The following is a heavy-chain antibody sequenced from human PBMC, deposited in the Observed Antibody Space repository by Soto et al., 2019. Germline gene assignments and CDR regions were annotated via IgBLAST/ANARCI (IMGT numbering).Heavy chain of an antibody. CDR3: AREVVLSSSWSPAPNWFDP. D-gene: IGHD6-13*01. J-gene: IGHJ5*02. V-gene: IGHV3-30-3*01. CDR1: GFTFSSYA. CDR2: ISYDGSNK. Sequence: GGSLRLSCAASGFTFSSYAMHWVRQAPGKGLEWVAVISYDGSNKYYADSVKGRFTISRGNSKNTLYLQMNSLRAEDTAVYYCAREVVLSSSWSPAPNWFDPWGQGTLVTVSS.